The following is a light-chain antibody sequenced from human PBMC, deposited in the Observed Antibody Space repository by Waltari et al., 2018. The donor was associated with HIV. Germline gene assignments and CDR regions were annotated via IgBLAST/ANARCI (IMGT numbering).Light chain of an antibody. Sequence: SYVLTQAPSVSVAPGQAARVTCGGNNIGDKNVQWYQQKPGQAPVSVVYDGSDRPSGIPERFSGSNSGNTATLTINRVEAGYEADYYCQVWDSSSDQAIFGGGTKLTVL. CDR2: DGS. J-gene: IGLJ2*01. V-gene: IGLV3-21*02. CDR3: QVWDSSSDQAI. CDR1: NIGDKN.